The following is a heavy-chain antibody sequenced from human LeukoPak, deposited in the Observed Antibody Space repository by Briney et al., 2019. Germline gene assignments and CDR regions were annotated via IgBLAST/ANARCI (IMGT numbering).Heavy chain of an antibody. CDR3: ARHDIVVVPAAMGAFDI. CDR1: GGSIRSSSYY. CDR2: IYYSGST. Sequence: SETLSLTXTVSGGSIRSSSYYWGWIRQPPGKGLEWIGSIYYSGSTYYNPSLKSRVTISVDTSKNQFSLKLSSVTAADTAVYYCARHDIVVVPAAMGAFDIWGQGTMVTVSS. J-gene: IGHJ3*02. V-gene: IGHV4-39*01. D-gene: IGHD2-2*01.